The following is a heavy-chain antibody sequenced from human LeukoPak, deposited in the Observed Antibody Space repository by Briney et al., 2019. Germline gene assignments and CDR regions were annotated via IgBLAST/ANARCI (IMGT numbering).Heavy chain of an antibody. CDR3: ANNPEKDFDY. Sequence: GGSLRLSCAASGFTFSSYGMHWVRQAPGKGLEWVAVISYDGSNKYYADSVKGRFTISRDNSKNTLYLQMNSLRAEDTAVYYCANNPEKDFDYWGQGTLVTVSS. CDR2: ISYDGSNK. D-gene: IGHD1-14*01. J-gene: IGHJ4*02. CDR1: GFTFSSYG. V-gene: IGHV3-30*18.